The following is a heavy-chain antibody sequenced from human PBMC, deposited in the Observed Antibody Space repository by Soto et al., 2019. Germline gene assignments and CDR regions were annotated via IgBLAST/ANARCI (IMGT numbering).Heavy chain of an antibody. CDR3: ARNIQRNYRGVFYY. J-gene: IGHJ4*02. CDR2: FYYSGST. D-gene: IGHD1-7*01. Sequence: SETLSLTCTVSGDSVSSVGSYWSWIRQPPGKGLEWIGYFYYSGSTNYIPSLKSRVTISVDTSKNQFPLKLSSVTAADTAVYFCARNIQRNYRGVFYYWGQGTLVTVSS. V-gene: IGHV4-61*08. CDR1: GDSVSSVGSY.